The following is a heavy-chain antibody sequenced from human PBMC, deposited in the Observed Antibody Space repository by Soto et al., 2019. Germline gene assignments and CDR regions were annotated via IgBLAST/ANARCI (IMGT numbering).Heavy chain of an antibody. CDR2: IKSKTDGGTT. D-gene: IGHD3-22*01. CDR1: GFTFSNAW. Sequence: PGGSLRLSCAASGFTFSNAWMNWVRQAPGKGLEWVGRIKSKTDGGTTDYAAPVKGRFTISRDDSKNTLYLQMNSLKTEDTAVYYCTTLWVVVISSAPRASKYGMDVWGQGTTVTVSS. V-gene: IGHV3-15*07. CDR3: TTLWVVVISSAPRASKYGMDV. J-gene: IGHJ6*02.